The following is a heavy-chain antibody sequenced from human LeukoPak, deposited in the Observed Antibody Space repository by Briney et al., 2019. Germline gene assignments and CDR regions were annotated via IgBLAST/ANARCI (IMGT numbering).Heavy chain of an antibody. CDR3: ARDGTAGELFDY. CDR1: GYTFTSYG. D-gene: IGHD3-10*01. V-gene: IGHV1-18*01. J-gene: IGHJ4*02. CDR2: ISAYNGNT. Sequence: ASVKVSCKASGYTFTSYGISWVRQAPGQGLEWMGWISAYNGNTNYAQKLQGRVTMTRDTSTRTVYMELSSLRSEDTAVYYCARDGTAGELFDYWGQGTLVTVSS.